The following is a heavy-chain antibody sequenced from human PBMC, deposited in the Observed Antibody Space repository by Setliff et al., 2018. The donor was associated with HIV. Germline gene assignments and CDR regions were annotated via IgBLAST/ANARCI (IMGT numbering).Heavy chain of an antibody. Sequence: PGGSLRLSCAASGFTFSNYWMSWVRQAPGKGLEWVANIKQDGSEKYYVDSVKGRFTISRDNAENSLYLEINNVRVEDTAIYFCARSTSGTGTSPYYFDYWGQGTLVTVSS. V-gene: IGHV3-7*01. D-gene: IGHD1-7*01. CDR3: ARSTSGTGTSPYYFDY. J-gene: IGHJ4*02. CDR2: IKQDGSEK. CDR1: GFTFSNYW.